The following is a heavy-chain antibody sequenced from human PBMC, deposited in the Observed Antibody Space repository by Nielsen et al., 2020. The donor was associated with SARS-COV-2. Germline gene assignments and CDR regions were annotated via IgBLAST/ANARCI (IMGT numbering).Heavy chain of an antibody. V-gene: IGHV5-51*01. J-gene: IGHJ4*02. CDR1: GYSFTSYW. Sequence: GSLRLSCKGSGYSFTSYWIGWVRQMPGKGLEWMGIIYPGDSDTRYSPSFQGQVTISADKSISTAYLQWSSLKASDTAMYYCARRKSSGWYLDYFDYWGQGTLVTVSS. CDR2: IYPGDSDT. CDR3: ARRKSSGWYLDYFDY. D-gene: IGHD6-19*01.